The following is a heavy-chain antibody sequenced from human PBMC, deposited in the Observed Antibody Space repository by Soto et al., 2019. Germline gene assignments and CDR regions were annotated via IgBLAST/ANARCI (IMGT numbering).Heavy chain of an antibody. J-gene: IGHJ6*02. V-gene: IGHV4-31*03. CDR3: ARDRDGYNRAYGMDV. D-gene: IGHD5-12*01. CDR1: GGCISSGGYY. Sequence: SETLSLTCIVSGGCISSGGYYWSWIRQHPGKGLEWIGYIYYSGSTYYNPSLKSRVTISVDTSKNQFSLKLSSVTAADTAVYYCARDRDGYNRAYGMDVWGQGTTVTVSS. CDR2: IYYSGST.